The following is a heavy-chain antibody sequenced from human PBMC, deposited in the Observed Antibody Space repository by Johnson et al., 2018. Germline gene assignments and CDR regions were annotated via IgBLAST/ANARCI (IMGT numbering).Heavy chain of an antibody. V-gene: IGHV4-31*03. J-gene: IGHJ5*02. CDR2: IYHSGTT. Sequence: QVQLQESGPGLVKPSQTLSLTCTVSGGSISSGGYYWSWIRQVPGKGLEWIGSIYHSGTTFYNPSLKSRVTLSVDTSKNQFSLKLGSVSAADTAVYYCARDYSSGYYWLDPWGQGTLVTVSS. CDR3: ARDYSSGYYWLDP. CDR1: GGSISSGGYY. D-gene: IGHD6-19*01.